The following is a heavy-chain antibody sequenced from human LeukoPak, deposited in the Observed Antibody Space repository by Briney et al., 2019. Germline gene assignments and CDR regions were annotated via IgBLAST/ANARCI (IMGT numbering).Heavy chain of an antibody. D-gene: IGHD3-10*01. V-gene: IGHV4-59*01. J-gene: IGHJ4*02. CDR1: GGSISSYY. Sequence: SETLSLTCTVSGGSISSYYWSWIRQPPGKGLEWIGYIYYSGSTNYNPSLKSRVTISVDTSKNQFSLKLSSVTAADTAVYYCARGLIGFGELYLDYWGQGTLVTVPS. CDR2: IYYSGST. CDR3: ARGLIGFGELYLDY.